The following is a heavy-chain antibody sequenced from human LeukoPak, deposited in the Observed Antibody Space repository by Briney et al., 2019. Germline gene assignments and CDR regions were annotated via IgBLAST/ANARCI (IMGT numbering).Heavy chain of an antibody. V-gene: IGHV4-39*01. J-gene: IGHJ4*02. D-gene: IGHD3-9*01. CDR3: ASLYYDILTGYYN. CDR2: IYYSGST. Sequence: SETLSLTCTVSGGSISSSSYYWGWIRQPPGKGLEWIGSIYYSGSTYYNPSLKSRVTISVDTSKNQFSLRLSSVTAADTAVYYCASLYYDILTGYYNWGQGTLVTVSS. CDR1: GGSISSSSYY.